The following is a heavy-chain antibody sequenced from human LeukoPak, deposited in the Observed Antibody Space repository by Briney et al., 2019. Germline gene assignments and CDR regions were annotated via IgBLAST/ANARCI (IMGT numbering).Heavy chain of an antibody. CDR1: GGTFSSYA. J-gene: IGHJ6*02. V-gene: IGHV1-69*01. CDR2: IIPIFGTA. Sequence: SVKVSCRASGGTFSSYAISWVRQAPGQGLEWMGGIIPIFGTANYAQKFQGRVTITADESTNTAYMELSSLRSEDTAVYYCARSLLRGVPEHYYYYGMDVWGQGTTVTVSS. CDR3: ARSLLRGVPEHYYYYGMDV. D-gene: IGHD3-22*01.